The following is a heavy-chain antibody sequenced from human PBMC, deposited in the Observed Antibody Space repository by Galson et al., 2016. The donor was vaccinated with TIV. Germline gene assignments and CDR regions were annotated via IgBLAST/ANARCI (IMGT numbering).Heavy chain of an antibody. CDR1: GFAFNFYV. V-gene: IGHV3-66*02. J-gene: IGHJ6*01. Sequence: SLRLSCAASGFAFNFYVMTWVRQGPGKGLEWVSILYRSETTYYADSVKGRFTISRDNSKNTLYLQMNSLHQGPIGLPPGTLLQEHLWG. CDR3: TLLQEHL. CDR2: LYRSETT.